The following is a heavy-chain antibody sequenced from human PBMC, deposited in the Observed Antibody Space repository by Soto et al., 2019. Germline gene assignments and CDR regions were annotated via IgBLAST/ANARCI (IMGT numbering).Heavy chain of an antibody. Sequence: GASVKVSCKASGYTFTENQIHWLRRAPGQRLEWMGRIDPKSGDTTFAQTYQGRVTMTRDTSSNTVYMELTRLTSDDTAIYYCARRQLRAYIRWSFAPWGQGTLVTVSS. D-gene: IGHD3-16*01. J-gene: IGHJ5*02. CDR3: ARRQLRAYIRWSFAP. V-gene: IGHV1-2*02. CDR2: IDPKSGDT. CDR1: GYTFTENQ.